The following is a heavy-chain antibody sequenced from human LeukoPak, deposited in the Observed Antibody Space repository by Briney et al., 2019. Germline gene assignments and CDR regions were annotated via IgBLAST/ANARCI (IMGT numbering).Heavy chain of an antibody. CDR3: AREAGSGTYRGKYYYYYMDV. J-gene: IGHJ6*03. Sequence: EPGGSLRLSCAASGFTFSSFWMNWVRQAPGKGLEWVANIKQDGGEKYYLDSVKGRFTISRDNAKNSLFLQMNSPRVEDTAVYYRAREAGSGTYRGKYYYYYMDVWGKGTTVTVSS. V-gene: IGHV3-7*01. D-gene: IGHD3-10*01. CDR2: IKQDGGEK. CDR1: GFTFSSFW.